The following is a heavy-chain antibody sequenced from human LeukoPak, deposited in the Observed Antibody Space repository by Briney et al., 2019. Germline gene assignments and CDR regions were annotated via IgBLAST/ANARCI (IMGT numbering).Heavy chain of an antibody. CDR1: GGTFSSYT. CDR3: AKTATLSPYVDWYFDL. J-gene: IGHJ2*01. Sequence: LVKVSCKASGGTFSSYTISWVRQAPGQGLEWMGRIIPILGIANYAQKFQGRVTITADKSTSTAYMELSSLRSEDTAVYYCAKTATLSPYVDWYFDLWGRGTLVTVSS. CDR2: IIPILGIA. D-gene: IGHD2-15*01. V-gene: IGHV1-69*02.